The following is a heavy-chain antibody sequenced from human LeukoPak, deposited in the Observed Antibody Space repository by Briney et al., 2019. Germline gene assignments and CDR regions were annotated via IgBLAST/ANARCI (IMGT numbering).Heavy chain of an antibody. Sequence: PSETLSLTCAVSGYSISSGSYYWSWLRQPAGTGLEWIGRIYTSGSTNYNPSLKSRVTISVDTSKNQFSLKLSSVTAADTAVYYCARGHDAGVYWGQGTLVTVSS. CDR1: GYSISSGSYY. CDR3: ARGHDAGVY. D-gene: IGHD7-27*01. V-gene: IGHV4-61*02. J-gene: IGHJ4*02. CDR2: IYTSGST.